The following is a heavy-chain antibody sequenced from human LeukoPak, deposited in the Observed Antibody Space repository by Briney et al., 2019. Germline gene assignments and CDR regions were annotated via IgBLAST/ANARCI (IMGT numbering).Heavy chain of an antibody. CDR1: GGTFSSYA. CDR2: IIPIFGTA. CDR3: ARDSSSHCSSTSCYGTYYFDY. D-gene: IGHD2-2*01. J-gene: IGHJ4*02. V-gene: IGHV1-69*13. Sequence: ASVKVSCKASGGTFSSYAISWVRQAPGQGLEWMGGIIPIFGTANYAQKFQGRVTITAGESTSTAYMELSSLRSEDTAVYCCARDSSSHCSSTSCYGTYYFDYWGQGTLVTVSS.